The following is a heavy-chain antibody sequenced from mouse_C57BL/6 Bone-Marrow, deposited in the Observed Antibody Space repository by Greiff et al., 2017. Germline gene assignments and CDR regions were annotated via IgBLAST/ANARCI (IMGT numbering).Heavy chain of an antibody. CDR2: IHPNSGST. CDR1: GYTFTSYW. Sequence: QVQLQQPGAELVKPGASVKLSCKASGYTFTSYWMHWVKQRPGQGLEWIGLIHPNSGSTNYNEKFKSKATLTVDKSSSTAYMQRSSLTSEDSAVYYCARSALLLRYWYFDVWGTGTTVTVSS. CDR3: ARSALLLRYWYFDV. J-gene: IGHJ1*03. D-gene: IGHD1-1*01. V-gene: IGHV1-64*01.